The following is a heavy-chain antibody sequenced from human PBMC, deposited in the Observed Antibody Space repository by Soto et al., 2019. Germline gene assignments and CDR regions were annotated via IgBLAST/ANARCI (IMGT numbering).Heavy chain of an antibody. CDR1: GFTFSSYA. V-gene: IGHV3-30-3*01. J-gene: IGHJ2*01. D-gene: IGHD4-4*01. Sequence: QVQLVESGGGVVQPGRSLRLSCAASGFTFSSYAMHWVRQAPGKGLEWVAVISYDGSNKYYAHSVKGRFTISRDNSKNTLYLQMNSLRAEDTAVYYCARPLWRNDYNWGYFDLWGRGTLVTVSS. CDR3: ARPLWRNDYNWGYFDL. CDR2: ISYDGSNK.